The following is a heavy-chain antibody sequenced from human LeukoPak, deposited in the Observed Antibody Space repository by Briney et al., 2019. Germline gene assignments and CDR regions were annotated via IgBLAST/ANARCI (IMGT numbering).Heavy chain of an antibody. J-gene: IGHJ5*02. CDR3: ARDVAGVFDP. CDR1: GGSISSGGYY. V-gene: IGHV4-30-2*01. CDR2: IYHSGST. Sequence: SQTLSLTCTVSGGSISSGGYYWSWIRQPPGKGLEWIGYIYHSGSTYYNPSLKSRVTISVDRSKNQFSLKLSSVTAADTAVYYCARDVAGVFDPWGQGTLVTVSS. D-gene: IGHD3-10*01.